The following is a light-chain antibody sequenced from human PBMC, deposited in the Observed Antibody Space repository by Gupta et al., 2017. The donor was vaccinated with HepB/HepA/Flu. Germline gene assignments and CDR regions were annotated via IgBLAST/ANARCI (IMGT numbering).Light chain of an antibody. CDR2: DAS. J-gene: IGKJ4*01. V-gene: IGKV3-11*01. Sequence: EIVLTQSPVTLSLSPGERATLSYRASQSVSRYLAWYQQKPGQPPSLLVFDASNRATGVPARFSGSGSGTDFTLTISSLEPEDFAVYYCQQRINCPLTFGGGTKVEIK. CDR1: QSVSRY. CDR3: QQRINCPLT.